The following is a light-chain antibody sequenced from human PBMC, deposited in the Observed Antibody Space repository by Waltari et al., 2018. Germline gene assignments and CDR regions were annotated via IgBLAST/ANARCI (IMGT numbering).Light chain of an antibody. Sequence: QPVLTQPPSASASLGASVKLTCTLSSGHNNKANPSPQQQPEKGPRFLMKVNSDGRNSKGDGIPDRFSGSSSGTEWYLIISSLQSEDEADYYCQTWGTGTWVFGGGTRLTVL. CDR3: QTWGTGTWV. J-gene: IGLJ3*02. V-gene: IGLV4-69*01. CDR2: VNSDGRN. CDR1: SGHNNKA.